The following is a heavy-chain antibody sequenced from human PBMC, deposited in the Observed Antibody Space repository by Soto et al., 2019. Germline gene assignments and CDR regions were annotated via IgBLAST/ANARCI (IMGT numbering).Heavy chain of an antibody. Sequence: ASVKVSCKASGYTFTSYDINWVRQATGQGLEWMGWMNPNSGNTGYAQKFQGRVTMTRNTSISTAYMELSSLRSEDTAVYYCARWPRYGSGSYYWFDPWGQGTLVTVSS. D-gene: IGHD3-10*01. V-gene: IGHV1-8*01. CDR1: GYTFTSYD. CDR3: ARWPRYGSGSYYWFDP. J-gene: IGHJ5*02. CDR2: MNPNSGNT.